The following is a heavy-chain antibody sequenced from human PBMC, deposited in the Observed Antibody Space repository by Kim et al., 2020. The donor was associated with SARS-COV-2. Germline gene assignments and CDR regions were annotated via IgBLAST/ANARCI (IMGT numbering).Heavy chain of an antibody. CDR1: GGSISSSSYY. D-gene: IGHD6-13*01. Sequence: SETLSLTCTVSGGSISSSSYYWGWIRQPPGKGLEWIGSIYYSGSTYYNPSLKSRVTISVDTSKNQFSLKLSSVTAADTAVYYCAREGYSSSWYRENWFDPWGQGTLVTVSS. V-gene: IGHV4-39*07. CDR3: AREGYSSSWYRENWFDP. J-gene: IGHJ5*02. CDR2: IYYSGST.